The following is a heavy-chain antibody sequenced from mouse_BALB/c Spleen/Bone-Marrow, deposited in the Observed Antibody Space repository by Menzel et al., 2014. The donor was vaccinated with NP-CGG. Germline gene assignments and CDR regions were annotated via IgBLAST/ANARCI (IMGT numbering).Heavy chain of an antibody. CDR1: GYSITSDYA. Sequence: EVHLVESGPGLVKPSQSLSLTCTVTGYSITSDYAWNWIRQFPGNKLEWMGYISYSGITSYNPSLKSRISITRDTSKNQFFLQLNSVTTEDTATYYCARRYYAMDYWGQGTSVTVSS. V-gene: IGHV3-2*02. J-gene: IGHJ4*01. CDR3: ARRYYAMDY. CDR2: ISYSGIT.